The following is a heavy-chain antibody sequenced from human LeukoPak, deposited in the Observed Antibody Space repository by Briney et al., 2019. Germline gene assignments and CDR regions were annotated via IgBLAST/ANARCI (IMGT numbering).Heavy chain of an antibody. CDR3: ARGRERGSSSSFTDY. CDR2: MNPNSANT. V-gene: IGHV1-8*03. CDR1: GYTFTSYD. J-gene: IGHJ4*02. Sequence: VASVKVSCKASGYTFTSYDINWVRQATGQGLEWMGWMNPNSANTGYAQKFQGRVTITRNTSISTTYMELSSLRFEDTAAYYCARGRERGSSSSFTDYWGQGTLVIVSS. D-gene: IGHD6-6*01.